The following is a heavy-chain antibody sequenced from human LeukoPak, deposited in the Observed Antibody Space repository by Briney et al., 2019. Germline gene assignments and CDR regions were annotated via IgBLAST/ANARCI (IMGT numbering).Heavy chain of an antibody. V-gene: IGHV4-39*01. CDR2: IYYSGST. D-gene: IGHD1-14*01. Sequence: SETLSLTCTVSGVSISSSSYYWGWIRQPPGKGLEWIGSIYYSGSTYYNPSLKSRVTISVDTSKNQFSLKLSSVTAADTAVYYCARSRRGLRFDPWGQGTLVTVSS. CDR3: ARSRRGLRFDP. CDR1: GVSISSSSYY. J-gene: IGHJ5*02.